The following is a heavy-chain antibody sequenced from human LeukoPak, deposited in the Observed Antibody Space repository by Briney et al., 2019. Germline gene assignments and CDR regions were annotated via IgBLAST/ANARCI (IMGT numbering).Heavy chain of an antibody. CDR3: ARGTVPAAITPFDP. CDR2: INSDGSST. J-gene: IGHJ5*02. Sequence: QAGGSLRLSCAASGFTFSSYWMHWVRQVPGKGLVWVSRINSDGSSTSYADSVKGRFTISRDNAKNTPYLQMSSLRPDDTAVYYCARGTVPAAITPFDPWGQGILVTVSS. D-gene: IGHD2-2*01. V-gene: IGHV3-74*01. CDR1: GFTFSSYW.